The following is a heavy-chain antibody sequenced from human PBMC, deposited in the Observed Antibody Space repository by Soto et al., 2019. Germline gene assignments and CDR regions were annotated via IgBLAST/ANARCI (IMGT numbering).Heavy chain of an antibody. CDR1: GCSISSGGYC. V-gene: IGHV4-31*03. CDR3: ARERHDYYDSSGYLDY. CDR2: IYYSGST. J-gene: IGHJ4*02. Sequence: PSETLSLTCTVSGCSISSGGYCLSWIRQHPGKGLEWIGYIYYSGSTYYSPSLKSRVTISVDTSKNQFSLKLSSVTAADTAVYYCARERHDYYDSSGYLDYWGQGTLVTVSS. D-gene: IGHD3-22*01.